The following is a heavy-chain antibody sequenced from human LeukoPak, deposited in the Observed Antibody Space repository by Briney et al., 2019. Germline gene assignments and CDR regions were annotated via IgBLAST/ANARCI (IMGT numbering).Heavy chain of an antibody. CDR2: IIPILGIA. D-gene: IGHD2-15*01. Sequence: ASVKLSCKASGGTFSSYAISWVRQAPGQGLEWMGRIIPILGIANYAQRFQGRVTITADKSTSTAYMELSSLRSEDTAVYYCARDGAADYYYYYGMDVWGQGTTVTVSS. CDR3: ARDGAADYYYYYGMDV. V-gene: IGHV1-69*04. J-gene: IGHJ6*02. CDR1: GGTFSSYA.